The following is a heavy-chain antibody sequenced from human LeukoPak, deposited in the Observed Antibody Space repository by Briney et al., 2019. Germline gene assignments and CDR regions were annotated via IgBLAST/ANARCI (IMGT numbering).Heavy chain of an antibody. Sequence: GGSLRLYCAASGFTFSSYGMSWDRQAPGKGLKWIIGLNWNGGSTGYADSVKGRFTISRDNAKTYLDLQRNSLKAEDTALYSWARDYLYYYYMDVWGKGTTVTVSS. CDR3: ARDYLYYYYMDV. CDR1: GFTFSSYG. J-gene: IGHJ6*03. CDR2: LNWNGGST. V-gene: IGHV3-20*04.